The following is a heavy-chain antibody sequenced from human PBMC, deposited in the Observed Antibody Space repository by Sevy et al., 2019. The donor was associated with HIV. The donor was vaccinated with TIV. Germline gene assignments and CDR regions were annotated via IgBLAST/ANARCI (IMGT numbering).Heavy chain of an antibody. CDR2: IRSKDYGGTT. CDR1: GFTFGEYA. D-gene: IGHD5-12*01. V-gene: IGHV3-49*03. CDR3: IKSDYDFDFDY. Sequence: GGSLRLSCTTSGFTFGEYAMSWFRQAPGKGLEWVGFIRSKDYGGTTEYAASVQGRFTISRDDSKHIAYLQRNSLKTEDTGVYYCIKSDYDFDFDYWGQGTQVTVSS. J-gene: IGHJ4*02.